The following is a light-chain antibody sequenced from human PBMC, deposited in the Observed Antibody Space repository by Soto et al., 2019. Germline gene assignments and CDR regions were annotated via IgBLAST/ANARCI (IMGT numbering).Light chain of an antibody. CDR3: QQYGSSPS. CDR2: SAS. V-gene: IGKV3-15*01. J-gene: IGKJ4*01. CDR1: QSVRTN. Sequence: EIVMTQSPATLSVSPGETVTLSCRSSQSVRTNLAWYQHKPGQSPRLLIYSASKRATGFPARFSGSGSGTEFTLTISRLEPEDFAVYYCQQYGSSPSFGGGTKVDIK.